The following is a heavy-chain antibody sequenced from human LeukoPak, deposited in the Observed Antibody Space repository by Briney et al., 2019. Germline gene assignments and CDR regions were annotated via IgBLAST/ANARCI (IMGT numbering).Heavy chain of an antibody. D-gene: IGHD5-24*01. J-gene: IGHJ4*02. CDR3: ARLGVEMATALDY. CDR2: IRYDGSNK. V-gene: IGHV3-30*02. Sequence: GGSLRLSCAASGFTFSSYGMHWVRQAPGKGLEWVAFIRYDGSNKYYADSVKGRFTISRDNSKNTLYLQMNSLRAEDTAVYYCARLGVEMATALDYWGQGTLVTVSS. CDR1: GFTFSSYG.